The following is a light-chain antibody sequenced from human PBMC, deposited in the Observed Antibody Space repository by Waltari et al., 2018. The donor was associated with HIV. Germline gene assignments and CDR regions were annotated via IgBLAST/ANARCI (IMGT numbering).Light chain of an antibody. CDR1: SSNIGADYD. CDR2: PTD. Sequence: QSVLTQPPSLSGAPGQRVTISCIGTSSNIGADYDVHWYRQVPGAAPKLLIYPTDALPSGVPDRFFGSRSGASASLVINGLQTDDEADYYCQSYDSSLFWVFGGGTKLTVL. CDR3: QSYDSSLFWV. V-gene: IGLV1-40*01. J-gene: IGLJ2*01.